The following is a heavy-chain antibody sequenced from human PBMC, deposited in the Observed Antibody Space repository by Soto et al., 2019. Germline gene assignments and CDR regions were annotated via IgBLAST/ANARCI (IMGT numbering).Heavy chain of an antibody. CDR3: ARKSGCYPNWYCDL. D-gene: IGHD1-26*01. CDR1: GYTFTSYV. Sequence: QVQLVQSGAEVKKPGASVKVSCKASGYTFTSYVMHWVRQAPGQRLEWMGWINAGNGNTKYSKKFQGRVTITRDTSASRAYMEMSSLSFEDTAVYYCARKSGCYPNWYCDLWGRGTLVTVSS. J-gene: IGHJ2*01. CDR2: INAGNGNT. V-gene: IGHV1-3*01.